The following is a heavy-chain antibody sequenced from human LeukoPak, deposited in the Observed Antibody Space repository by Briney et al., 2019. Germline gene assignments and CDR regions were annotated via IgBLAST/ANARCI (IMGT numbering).Heavy chain of an antibody. CDR3: ARGEYGSGSYHIDY. J-gene: IGHJ4*02. Sequence: PGGSLRLSCAASGFTFSSYSMIWVRQAPGKGLEWVSSISSSSSYIYYADSVKGRFTISRDNAKNSLYLQMNSLRAEDTAVYYCARGEYGSGSYHIDYWGQGTLVTVSS. V-gene: IGHV3-21*01. CDR2: ISSSSSYI. CDR1: GFTFSSYS. D-gene: IGHD3-10*01.